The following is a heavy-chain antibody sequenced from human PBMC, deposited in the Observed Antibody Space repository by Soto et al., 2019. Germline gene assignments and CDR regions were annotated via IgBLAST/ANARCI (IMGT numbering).Heavy chain of an antibody. CDR1: GGSFSSYA. CDR2: IIHIFGTA. CDR3: ARDTFYYDSSGYYGDTLRYFDY. D-gene: IGHD3-22*01. Sequence: SVKVSCKASGGSFSSYAISWVRQAPGQGLEWMGGIIHIFGTANYAQKFQGRVTITADESTSTAYMELSSLRSEDTAVYYCARDTFYYDSSGYYGDTLRYFDYWGQGTLVTVSS. J-gene: IGHJ4*02. V-gene: IGHV1-69*13.